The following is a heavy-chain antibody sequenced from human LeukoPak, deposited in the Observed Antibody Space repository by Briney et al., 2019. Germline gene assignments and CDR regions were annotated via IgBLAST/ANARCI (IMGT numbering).Heavy chain of an antibody. Sequence: ETLSLTCAVYGGSFSGYYWSWIRQPPGKGLEWIGEINHSGSTNYNPSLKSRVTISVDTSKNQFSLKLSSVTAADTAVYYCARGLPTYYYDSSGYYYYYYGMDVWGQGTTVTVSS. V-gene: IGHV4-34*01. CDR3: ARGLPTYYYDSSGYYYYYYGMDV. CDR2: INHSGST. CDR1: GGSFSGYY. D-gene: IGHD3-22*01. J-gene: IGHJ6*02.